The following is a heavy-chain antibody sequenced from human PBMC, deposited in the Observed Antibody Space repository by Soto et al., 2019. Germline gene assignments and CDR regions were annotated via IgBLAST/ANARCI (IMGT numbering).Heavy chain of an antibody. CDR2: IYYSGTT. CDR3: ARHFWGTGYYYVAQFDY. Sequence: SETLSLTCTVSGGSISSTTYYWGWIRQPPGKGLEWIGSIYYSGTTYYNPSLKSRVTISVDTSKNQFSLKLSSVTAADTAVYFCARHFWGTGYYYVAQFDYWGQGTLVTVSS. V-gene: IGHV4-39*01. D-gene: IGHD3-22*01. J-gene: IGHJ4*02. CDR1: GGSISSTTYY.